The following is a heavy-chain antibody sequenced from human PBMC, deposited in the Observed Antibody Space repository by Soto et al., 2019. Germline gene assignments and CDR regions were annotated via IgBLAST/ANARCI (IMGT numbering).Heavy chain of an antibody. V-gene: IGHV4-39*01. CDR2: IYYSGST. D-gene: IGHD3-10*01. CDR1: GFSLSKNNFY. Sequence: TSETLSPTCTFSGFSLSKNNFYWSWVRPPPGKGLEWIGSIYYSGSTYYNPSLKSRVTISVDTSNNQLSLKLSSVTAADTAVYYCARHYGYYSHYMDVWTKGTTVTVSS. CDR3: ARHYGYYSHYMDV. J-gene: IGHJ6*03.